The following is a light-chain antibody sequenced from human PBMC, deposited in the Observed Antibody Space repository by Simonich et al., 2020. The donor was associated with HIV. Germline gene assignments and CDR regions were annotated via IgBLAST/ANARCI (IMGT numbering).Light chain of an antibody. CDR2: DVR. CDR3: SSYTGSSTWV. Sequence: QSALTQPPSASGSPGQSITISCTGTSSDVGGYNYVSWYQQYPGKAPKLLIYDVRTRPSGVSSRFSGSKSGNTASLTISRLQAEDEADYYCSSYTGSSTWVFGGGTKLTVL. V-gene: IGLV2-14*01. J-gene: IGLJ2*01. CDR1: SSDVGGYNY.